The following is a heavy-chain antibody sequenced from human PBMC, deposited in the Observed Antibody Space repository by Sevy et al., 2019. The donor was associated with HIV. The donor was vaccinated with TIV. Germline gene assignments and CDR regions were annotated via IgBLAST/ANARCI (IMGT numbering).Heavy chain of an antibody. V-gene: IGHV3-23*01. Sequence: GGSLRLSCKPSGFTFITYAMNWVRQAPGKGLECVSTIYGSGGTTYYADSVKGRFTISRDNSKNTLYLQMDSLRTEDTAIYYCAGARYDGSGSFDAFDIWGQGTMVTVSS. CDR3: AGARYDGSGSFDAFDI. D-gene: IGHD3-22*01. CDR1: GFTFITYA. CDR2: IYGSGGTT. J-gene: IGHJ3*02.